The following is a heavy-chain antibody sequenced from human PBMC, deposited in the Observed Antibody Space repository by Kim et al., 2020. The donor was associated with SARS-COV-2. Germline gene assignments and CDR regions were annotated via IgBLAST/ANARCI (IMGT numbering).Heavy chain of an antibody. D-gene: IGHD3-22*01. V-gene: IGHV4-31*03. J-gene: IGHJ4*02. CDR3: ARVVGNYYDSSGYYSLDY. CDR1: GGSISSGGYY. Sequence: SETLSLTCTVSGGSISSGGYYWSWIRQHPGKGLEWIGYIYYSGSTYYNPSLKSRVTISVDTSKNQFSLKLSSVTAADTAVYYCARVVGNYYDSSGYYSLDYWGQGTLVTVSS. CDR2: IYYSGST.